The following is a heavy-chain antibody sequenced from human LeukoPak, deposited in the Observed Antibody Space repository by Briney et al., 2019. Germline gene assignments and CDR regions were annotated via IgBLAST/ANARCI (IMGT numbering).Heavy chain of an antibody. V-gene: IGHV1-18*01. CDR3: ARESRPQAHAEYFQH. CDR1: GYTFTSYG. Sequence: ASVKVSCKASGYTFTSYGISWVRQAPGQGLEWMGWISAYNGNTNYAQKLQGRVTMTTDTSTSTAYMELRSLRSDDTAVYYCARESRPQAHAEYFQHWGQGTLVTVSS. CDR2: ISAYNGNT. J-gene: IGHJ1*01.